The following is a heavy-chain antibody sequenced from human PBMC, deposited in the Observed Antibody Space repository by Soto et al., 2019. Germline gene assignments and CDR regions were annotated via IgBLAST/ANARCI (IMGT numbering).Heavy chain of an antibody. CDR3: STTVTTSTPGDN. J-gene: IGHJ4*02. V-gene: IGHV1-18*04. CDR1: GYTFTTTYG. Sequence: QVQLVQSGVEVKKPGASVKVACKASGYTFTTTYGISWVRQAPGQGLEWMGWSRNDNGNKKYAQHLQGRVTMTTDISTSTAYMEPRSLRSDDTAVYYCSTTVTTSTPGDNWGQGTLVTVAS. CDR2: SRNDNGNK. D-gene: IGHD4-17*01.